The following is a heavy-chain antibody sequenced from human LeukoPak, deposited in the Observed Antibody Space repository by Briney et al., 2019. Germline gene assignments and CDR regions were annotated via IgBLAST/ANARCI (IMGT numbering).Heavy chain of an antibody. Sequence: GGSLRLSCAASGFTFSSYEMNWVRQAPGKGLEWVSHISSSGSTIYYADSVKGRFTISRDNAKNSLYLQMNSLRAEDTAVYYCARRGSSGYYDYYFDYWGQGTLVTVSS. V-gene: IGHV3-48*03. D-gene: IGHD3-22*01. CDR2: ISSSGSTI. J-gene: IGHJ4*02. CDR1: GFTFSSYE. CDR3: ARRGSSGYYDYYFDY.